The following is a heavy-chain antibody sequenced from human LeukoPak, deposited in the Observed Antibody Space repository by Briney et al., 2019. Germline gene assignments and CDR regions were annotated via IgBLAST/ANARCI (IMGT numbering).Heavy chain of an antibody. D-gene: IGHD3-3*01. J-gene: IGHJ6*02. V-gene: IGHV4-39*01. CDR3: ARQNTVNDFWSGYYQDYGMDV. Sequence: SETLSLTCTVSGGSISSSSYYWSWIRQPPGKGLEWIVSIYYSGSTYYNPSLKSRVTISVDTSKNQFSLKLSSVTAADTAVYYCARQNTVNDFWSGYYQDYGMDVWGQGTTVTVSS. CDR2: IYYSGST. CDR1: GGSISSSSYY.